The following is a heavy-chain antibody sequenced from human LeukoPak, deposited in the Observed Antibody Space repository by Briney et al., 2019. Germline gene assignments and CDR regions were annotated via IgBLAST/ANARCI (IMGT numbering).Heavy chain of an antibody. J-gene: IGHJ4*02. V-gene: IGHV4-34*01. Sequence: SETLSLTCAVYGGSFSGYYWSWIRQPPGKGLEWIGEINHSGSTNYNPPLKSRVTISVDTSKNQSSLKLSSVTAADTAVYYCASNYGSGSYVLDYWGQGTLVTVSS. CDR1: GGSFSGYY. CDR2: INHSGST. D-gene: IGHD3-10*01. CDR3: ASNYGSGSYVLDY.